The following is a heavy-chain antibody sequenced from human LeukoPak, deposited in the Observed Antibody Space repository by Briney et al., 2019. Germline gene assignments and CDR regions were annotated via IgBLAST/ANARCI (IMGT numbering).Heavy chain of an antibody. Sequence: SHTLSLTCTVSGGSISSVDYYWRWIRQPPGKGLEWIGYIYYSGITYYDPSLKSRVMISVDASKNQFSLRLSSVTAADTAVYYCARLGIDYDILTGYIPDAFDIWGQGRMVTVSS. CDR2: IYYSGIT. CDR1: GGSISSVDYY. CDR3: ARLGIDYDILTGYIPDAFDI. D-gene: IGHD3-9*01. V-gene: IGHV4-30-4*01. J-gene: IGHJ3*02.